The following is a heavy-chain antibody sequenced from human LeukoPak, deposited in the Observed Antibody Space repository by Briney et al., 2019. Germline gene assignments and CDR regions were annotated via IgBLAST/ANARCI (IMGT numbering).Heavy chain of an antibody. CDR3: ARFGPAYYYGSGSLNWFDP. CDR2: INHSGST. J-gene: IGHJ5*02. V-gene: IGHV4-34*01. D-gene: IGHD3-10*01. CDR1: GGSFSGYY. Sequence: SETLSLTCAVYGGSFSGYYWSWIRQPPGKGLEWIGEINHSGSTNYNPSLKSRVTISVDTSKNQFSLKLSSVTAADTAVYYCARFGPAYYYGSGSLNWFDPWGQGTLVTVSS.